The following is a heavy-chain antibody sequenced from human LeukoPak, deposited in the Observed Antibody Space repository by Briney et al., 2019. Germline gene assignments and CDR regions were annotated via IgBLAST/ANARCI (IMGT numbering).Heavy chain of an antibody. CDR2: IKQDGSEK. CDR1: GFTFNSYW. D-gene: IGHD1-26*01. V-gene: IGHV3-7*03. CDR3: AKGGKWDVTPFDY. J-gene: IGHJ4*02. Sequence: PGGSLRLSCAASGFTFNSYWMTWVRQAPGKGLEWVANIKQDGSEKYYVDSVKGRFTISRDNSKNTLYLQVNSLRAEDTAVYYCAKGGKWDVTPFDYWGQGTLVTVSS.